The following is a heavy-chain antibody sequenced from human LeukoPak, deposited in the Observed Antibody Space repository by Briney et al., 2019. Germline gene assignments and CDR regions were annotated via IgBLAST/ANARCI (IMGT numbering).Heavy chain of an antibody. CDR1: GYTFTNYG. Sequence: GASVKVSCKASGYTFTNYGFHWVRQAPGQGPEWMGWIRVSDGDTKYAQKFQGRVTLTRDTSANTAYMDLWSLRSDDTAVYFCARSGFRFWFYFFDLWGQGTLVNV. CDR3: ARSGFRFWFYFFDL. V-gene: IGHV1-18*01. D-gene: IGHD3-3*01. J-gene: IGHJ4*02. CDR2: IRVSDGDT.